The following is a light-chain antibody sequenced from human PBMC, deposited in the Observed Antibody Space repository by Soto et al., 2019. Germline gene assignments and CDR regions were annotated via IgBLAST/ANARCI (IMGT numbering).Light chain of an antibody. CDR3: QQYGTSPLT. J-gene: IGKJ1*01. CDR1: ESVSNNY. CDR2: GAS. Sequence: EIVLTQSPGALSLSPGERATLSCRASESVSNNYLAWYQQKPGQAPRLVIYGASSRATAVPARISGSGSGTEFTLTISRLEPEDFAVYYCQQYGTSPLTFGQGTQVDIK. V-gene: IGKV3-20*01.